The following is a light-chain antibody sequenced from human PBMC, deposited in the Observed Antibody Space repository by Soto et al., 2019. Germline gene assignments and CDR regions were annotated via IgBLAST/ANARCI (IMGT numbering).Light chain of an antibody. CDR1: QGIGDD. J-gene: IGKJ1*01. CDR2: AAS. V-gene: IGKV1-17*01. Sequence: DIQMTQSPSSLSASVGDRVIITCRASQGIGDDLGWYQQKPGKAPKRLIYAASSLQSGVPSRFSGSGSWTDFTLTNSSLQPDDFASYYCLQHNTYPWTFGTGTKVEVK. CDR3: LQHNTYPWT.